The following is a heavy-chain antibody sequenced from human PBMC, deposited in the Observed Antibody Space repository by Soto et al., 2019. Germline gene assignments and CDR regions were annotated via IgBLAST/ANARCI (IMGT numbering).Heavy chain of an antibody. CDR2: ISYDGSNK. CDR1: GFTFSTYG. J-gene: IGHJ6*02. D-gene: IGHD3-22*01. Sequence: PGGSLRLSCAVSGFTFSTYGMHWVRQAPGKGLEWVAVISYDGSNKYYGDSVKGRFTISRDNSKNTLYVQMNSLRAEDTAVYYCAKDQSVLQFDSSGYYSYFYGMDVWGQGTTVTVSS. CDR3: AKDQSVLQFDSSGYYSYFYGMDV. V-gene: IGHV3-30*18.